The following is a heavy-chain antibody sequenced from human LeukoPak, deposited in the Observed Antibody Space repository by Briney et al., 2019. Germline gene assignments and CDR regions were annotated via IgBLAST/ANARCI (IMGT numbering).Heavy chain of an antibody. D-gene: IGHD6-19*01. CDR3: QASARHDSSGWYVYYFDY. Sequence: ASVKASCKASGYTFTSYAMNWVQQAPGQGLEWMGWINTNTGNPTYAQGFTGRFVFSLDTSVSTAYLQISSLKAEDTAVYYCQASARHDSSGWYVYYFDYWGQGTLVTVSS. V-gene: IGHV7-4-1*02. CDR1: GYTFTSYA. J-gene: IGHJ4*02. CDR2: INTNTGNP.